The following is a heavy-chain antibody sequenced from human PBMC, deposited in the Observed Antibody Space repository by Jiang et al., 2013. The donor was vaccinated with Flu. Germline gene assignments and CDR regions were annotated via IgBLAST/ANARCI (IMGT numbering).Heavy chain of an antibody. CDR2: IYYSGST. J-gene: IGHJ5*02. V-gene: IGHV4-39*01. Sequence: LLKPSETLSLTCTVSGGSISSSSYYWGWIRQPPGKGLEWIGSIYYSGSTYYNPSLKSRVTISVDTSKNQFSLKLSSVTAADTAVYYCARRERGITIFGVVTEFGPWGQGTLVTVSS. D-gene: IGHD3-3*01. CDR3: ARRERGITIFGVVTEFGP. CDR1: GGSISSSSYY.